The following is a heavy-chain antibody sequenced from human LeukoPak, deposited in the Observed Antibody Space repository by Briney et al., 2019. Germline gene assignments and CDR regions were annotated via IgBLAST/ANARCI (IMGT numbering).Heavy chain of an antibody. CDR3: ARVASSPLSYGMDV. V-gene: IGHV3-53*01. CDR1: GFTVSSNY. D-gene: IGHD6-13*01. CDR2: IYSGGST. J-gene: IGHJ6*02. Sequence: GGSLRLSCAASGFTVSSNYMSWVRQAPGKGLEWVSVIYSGGSTYYADSVQGRFTISRDNSKNTLYLQMNSLRAEDTAVYYCARVASSPLSYGMDVWGQGTTVTVSS.